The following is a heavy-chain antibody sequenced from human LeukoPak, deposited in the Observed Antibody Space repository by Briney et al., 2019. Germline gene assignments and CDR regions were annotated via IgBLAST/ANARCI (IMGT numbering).Heavy chain of an antibody. D-gene: IGHD3-3*01. CDR3: ARERYDYDFWSGYYTGYYFDY. J-gene: IGHJ4*02. V-gene: IGHV4-59*12. CDR2: IYYSGST. Sequence: SETLSLTCTVSGGSISSYYWSWIRQPPGKGLEWIGYIYYSGSTYYNPSLKSRVTISVDTSKNQFSLKLSSVTAADTAVYYCARERYDYDFWSGYYTGYYFDYWGQGTLVTVSS. CDR1: GGSISSYY.